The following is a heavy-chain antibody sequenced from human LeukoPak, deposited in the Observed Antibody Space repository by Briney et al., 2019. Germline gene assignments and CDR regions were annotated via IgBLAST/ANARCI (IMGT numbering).Heavy chain of an antibody. D-gene: IGHD4-17*01. J-gene: IGHJ4*02. V-gene: IGHV4-59*01. CDR2: IHYSGST. CDR3: ARGDSTYGDYIK. CDR1: DGSISRYY. Sequence: SETLSLTCTVSDGSISRYYWSWIRQPPGKGLEWIGYIHYSGSTNYNPSLKSRVTISIDTSKNQFSLKVSSVTAADTAVYYCARGDSTYGDYIKWGQGILVTVSS.